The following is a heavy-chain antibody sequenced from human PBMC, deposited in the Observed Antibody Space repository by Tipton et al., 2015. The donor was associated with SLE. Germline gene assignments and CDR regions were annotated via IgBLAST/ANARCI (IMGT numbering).Heavy chain of an antibody. CDR3: ARSGYGRGSFFHH. J-gene: IGHJ1*01. V-gene: IGHV4-38-2*02. D-gene: IGHD5-12*01. Sequence: TLSLTCTVSDNSINTGYYWSWIRQSPVRGLEWIGEINHSGSPNYNPSLKSRVTISVHTSKNQFSLKLNSVTAADTAMYYCARSGYGRGSFFHHWGQGTRVTVSS. CDR1: DNSINTGYY. CDR2: INHSGSP.